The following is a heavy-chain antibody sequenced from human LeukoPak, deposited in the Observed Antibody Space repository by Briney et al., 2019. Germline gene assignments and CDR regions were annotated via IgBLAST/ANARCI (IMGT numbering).Heavy chain of an antibody. CDR1: GGTFSSYA. CDR2: IIPIFGTA. Sequence: SVKVSCKASGGTFSSYAISWVRQAPGQGLEWMGGIIPIFGTANYAQKFQCTVTITTDEATSTAYMELSSLRSEDTAVYYCARAAATALHFDYWGQGTLVTVSS. J-gene: IGHJ4*02. V-gene: IGHV1-69*05. D-gene: IGHD6-25*01. CDR3: ARAAATALHFDY.